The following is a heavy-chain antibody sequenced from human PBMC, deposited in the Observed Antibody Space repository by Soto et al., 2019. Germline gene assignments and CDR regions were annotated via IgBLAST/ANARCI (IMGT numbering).Heavy chain of an antibody. V-gene: IGHV3-13*01. D-gene: IGHD2-8*01. J-gene: IGHJ6*02. Sequence: GGSLRLSCAASGFTFSSYDMHWVRQATGKGLEWVSAIGTAGDTYYLGSVKGRFTISRENAKNSLYLQMNSLRAGDTAVYYCARGPNEGYYYYGMDVWGQGTTVTVSS. CDR1: GFTFSSYD. CDR3: ARGPNEGYYYYGMDV. CDR2: IGTAGDT.